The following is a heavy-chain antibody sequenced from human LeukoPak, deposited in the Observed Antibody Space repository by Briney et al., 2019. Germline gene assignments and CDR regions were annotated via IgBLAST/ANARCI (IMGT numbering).Heavy chain of an antibody. V-gene: IGHV4-39*01. CDR1: GGSISSSAYY. D-gene: IGHD2-2*02. J-gene: IGHJ2*01. CDR2: IYYSGSS. CDR3: ARGPGYCSSTSCYNWYFDL. Sequence: SETLSLICTVSGGSISSSAYYWGWIRQPPGKGLEWIGSIYYSGSSYYNPSLKSRVTISVDTSKNQFSLKLSSVTAADTAVYYCARGPGYCSSTSCYNWYFDLWGRGTLVTVSS.